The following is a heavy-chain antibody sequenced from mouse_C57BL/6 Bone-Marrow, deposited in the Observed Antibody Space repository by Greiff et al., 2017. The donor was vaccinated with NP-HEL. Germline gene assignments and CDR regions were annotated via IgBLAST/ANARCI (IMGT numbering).Heavy chain of an antibody. CDR3: AKGPNYYGSSYGFAY. CDR2: IYPRSGNT. CDR1: GYTFTSYG. Sequence: QVQLQQSGAELARPGASVKLSCKASGYTFTSYGISWVKQRTGQGLEWIGEIYPRSGNTYYNEKFKGKATLTADKSSSTAYMELRILTSDDSAVYFCAKGPNYYGSSYGFAYWGQGTLVTVSA. D-gene: IGHD1-1*01. J-gene: IGHJ3*01. V-gene: IGHV1-81*01.